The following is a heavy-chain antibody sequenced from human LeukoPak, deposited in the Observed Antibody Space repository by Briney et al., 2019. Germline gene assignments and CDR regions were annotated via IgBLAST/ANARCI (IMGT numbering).Heavy chain of an antibody. V-gene: IGHV4-34*01. Sequence: SETLSLTCAAYGGSFSGYYWSWIRQPPGKGLEWIGEINHSGSTNYNPSLKSRVTISVDTSKNQFSLKLSSVTAADTAVYYCARSDAFDIWGQGTMVTVSS. J-gene: IGHJ3*02. CDR1: GGSFSGYY. CDR2: INHSGST. CDR3: ARSDAFDI.